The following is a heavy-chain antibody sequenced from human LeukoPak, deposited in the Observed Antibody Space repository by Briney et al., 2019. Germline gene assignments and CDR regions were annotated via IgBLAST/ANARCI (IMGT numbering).Heavy chain of an antibody. V-gene: IGHV3-11*06. CDR1: GFTFSKYY. CDR3: ARVMVATRYDAFDI. J-gene: IGHJ3*02. CDR2: ISSSGNST. D-gene: IGHD5-12*01. Sequence: PGGSLRLSCTTSGFTFSKYYMTWIRQAPGKGLEWVSSISSSGNSTDYADSVKGRFTISRDNAKKSLYLQMNSLSAEDTAVYYCARVMVATRYDAFDIWGQGTMVTVSS.